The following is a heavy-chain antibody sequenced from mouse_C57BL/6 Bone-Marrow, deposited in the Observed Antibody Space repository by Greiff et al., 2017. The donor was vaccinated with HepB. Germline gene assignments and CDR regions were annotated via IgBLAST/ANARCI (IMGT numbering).Heavy chain of an antibody. CDR3: ARGRDDYDEGNLAY. D-gene: IGHD2-4*01. Sequence: VQLQQSGPVLVKPGASVKMSCKASGYTFTDYYMNWVKQSHGKSLEWIGVINPYNGGTSYNQKFKGKATLTVDKSSSTAYMELNSLTSEDSAVYYCARGRDDYDEGNLAYWGQGTLVTVSA. V-gene: IGHV1-19*01. J-gene: IGHJ3*01. CDR1: GYTFTDYY. CDR2: INPYNGGT.